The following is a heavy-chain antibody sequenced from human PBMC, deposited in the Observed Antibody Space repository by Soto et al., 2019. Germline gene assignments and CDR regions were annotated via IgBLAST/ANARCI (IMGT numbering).Heavy chain of an antibody. D-gene: IGHD4-17*01. Sequence: EVQLVESGGGLVQPGGSLKLSCAASGFTFSGSAMHWVRQASGKGLEWVGRIRSKANSYATAYAASVKGRFTISRDDSKNTAYLQMNSLKTEDTAVYYCTSHTTSGDYVPNDAFDIWGQGTMVTVSS. CDR1: GFTFSGSA. CDR2: IRSKANSYAT. V-gene: IGHV3-73*01. J-gene: IGHJ3*02. CDR3: TSHTTSGDYVPNDAFDI.